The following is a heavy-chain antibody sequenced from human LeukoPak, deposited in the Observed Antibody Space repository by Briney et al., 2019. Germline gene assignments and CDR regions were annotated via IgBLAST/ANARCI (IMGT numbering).Heavy chain of an antibody. D-gene: IGHD2-21*01. Sequence: GASVKVSCKVSGYTLTELSMHWVRQAPGKGLEWMGWINPNTGGTNYARKVQGRVTMTRDTSISTVYMELSRLRSDDTAVYFCARDLEDCSGGDCYWFDPWGQGTLVTVSS. CDR1: GYTLTELS. CDR2: INPNTGGT. J-gene: IGHJ5*02. V-gene: IGHV1-2*02. CDR3: ARDLEDCSGGDCYWFDP.